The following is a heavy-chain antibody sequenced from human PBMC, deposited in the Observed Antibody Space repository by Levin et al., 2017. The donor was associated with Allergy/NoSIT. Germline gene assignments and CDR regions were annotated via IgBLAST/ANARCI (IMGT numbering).Heavy chain of an antibody. Sequence: LSLPCAASGFTFRSYWMSWVRQAPWKGLEWVANIKQDGSEKYYVDSVKGRFTISRDNAKNSLYLQMNSLRAEDTAVYYCARDPLPLYSSSWYYDYWGQGTLVTVSS. V-gene: IGHV3-7*01. J-gene: IGHJ4*02. CDR3: ARDPLPLYSSSWYYDY. D-gene: IGHD6-13*01. CDR2: IKQDGSEK. CDR1: GFTFRSYW.